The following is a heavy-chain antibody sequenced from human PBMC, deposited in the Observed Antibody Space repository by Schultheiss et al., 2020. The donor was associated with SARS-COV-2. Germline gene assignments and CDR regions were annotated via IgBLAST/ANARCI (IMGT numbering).Heavy chain of an antibody. V-gene: IGHV4-59*08. CDR1: GGSISSYY. D-gene: IGHD3-10*01. Sequence: SETLSLTCTVSGGSISSYYWSWIRQPPGKGLEWIGYIYYSGSTNYNPSLKSRVTISVDTSKNQFSLKLSSVTAADTAVYYCARARRVRGASTFDYWGQGTLVTVSS. CDR3: ARARRVRGASTFDY. J-gene: IGHJ4*02. CDR2: IYYSGST.